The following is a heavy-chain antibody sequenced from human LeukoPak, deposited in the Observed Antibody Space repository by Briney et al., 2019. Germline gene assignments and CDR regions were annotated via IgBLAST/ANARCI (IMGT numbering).Heavy chain of an antibody. V-gene: IGHV1-69*02. Sequence: GSSVNVSCKASVCTFRSYIISWVGQAPGQGRDWMGSIIPMLGIANYAQKFRDRVTITADKSRRKAYMDLSSQSYRETDVFFFARAMSSGYYPYYFDHWGQGTLVTVSS. D-gene: IGHD3-22*01. CDR1: VCTFRSYI. CDR3: ARAMSSGYYPYYFDH. J-gene: IGHJ4*01. CDR2: IIPMLGIA.